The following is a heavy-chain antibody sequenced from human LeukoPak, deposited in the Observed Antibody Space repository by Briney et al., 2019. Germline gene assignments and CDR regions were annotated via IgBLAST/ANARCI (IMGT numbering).Heavy chain of an antibody. D-gene: IGHD2-2*02. V-gene: IGHV1-2*02. Sequence: VASVKVSCKASGYTFTGYYMHWVRQAPGQGLEWMGWINPNSGGTNYAQKFQGRVTMTRGTSISTAYMELSRLRSDDTAVYYCARDYGGDIVVVPAAIIEYSFDYWGQGTLVTVSS. J-gene: IGHJ4*02. CDR1: GYTFTGYY. CDR2: INPNSGGT. CDR3: ARDYGGDIVVVPAAIIEYSFDY.